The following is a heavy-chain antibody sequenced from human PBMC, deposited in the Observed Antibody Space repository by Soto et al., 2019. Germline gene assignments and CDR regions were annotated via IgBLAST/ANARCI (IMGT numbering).Heavy chain of an antibody. CDR2: IYHSGST. CDR1: GGSISTITW. D-gene: IGHD2-8*01. Sequence: QVQLRESGQGLVKTSGTLSLTCAVSGGSISTITWWRWVRQHPGKGLQWIGEIYHSGSTNYIPSLKIRVTISVDKSKNQSSLELSSVTAADTAVYYCARDLRSCSCTSCRPFDYWGQGTLVTVSS. J-gene: IGHJ4*02. V-gene: IGHV4-4*02. CDR3: ARDLRSCSCTSCRPFDY.